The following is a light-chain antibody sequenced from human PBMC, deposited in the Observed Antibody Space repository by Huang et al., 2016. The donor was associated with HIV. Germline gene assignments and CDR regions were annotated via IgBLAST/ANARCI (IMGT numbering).Light chain of an antibody. J-gene: IGKJ3*01. Sequence: DIRLTQSPSSLSASVGDRVTITCRARRDISTSLNWFQQTPEKAPKLMIFAASTLQSGVPSSFSGGGSGTDFTLTITSLQPEDFATYSCQQSYTTPRVTFGPGTKVDV. V-gene: IGKV1-39*01. CDR3: QQSYTTPRVT. CDR2: AAS. CDR1: RDISTS.